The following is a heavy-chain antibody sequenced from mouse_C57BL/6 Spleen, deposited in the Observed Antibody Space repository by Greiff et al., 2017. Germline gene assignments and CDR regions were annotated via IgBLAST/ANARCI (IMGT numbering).Heavy chain of an antibody. CDR1: GYTFTSYW. Sequence: VQLQQPGAELVKPGASVKMSCKASGYTFTSYWITWVKQRPGQGLEWIGDIYPGSGSTNYNEKFKSKATLTVDTSSSTAYMQLSSLTSEDSAVYYCARSGGYYGPWFAYWGQGTLGTVSA. CDR2: IYPGSGST. D-gene: IGHD1-1*01. CDR3: ARSGGYYGPWFAY. J-gene: IGHJ3*01. V-gene: IGHV1-55*01.